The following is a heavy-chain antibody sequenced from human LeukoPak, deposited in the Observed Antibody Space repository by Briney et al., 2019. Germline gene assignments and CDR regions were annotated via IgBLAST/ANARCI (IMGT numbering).Heavy chain of an antibody. CDR1: GGSISSSSYY. V-gene: IGHV4-39*01. CDR2: FYYSGST. CDR3: ARTLDQSGGFDY. Sequence: PSETLSLTCTVSGGSISSSSYYWGWIRQPPGKGLEWIGSFYYSGSTSYNPSLKSRVTISADTSKNQFSLKLSSVTAADTAVYYCARTLDQSGGFDYWGQGALVTVSS. D-gene: IGHD1/OR15-1a*01. J-gene: IGHJ4*02.